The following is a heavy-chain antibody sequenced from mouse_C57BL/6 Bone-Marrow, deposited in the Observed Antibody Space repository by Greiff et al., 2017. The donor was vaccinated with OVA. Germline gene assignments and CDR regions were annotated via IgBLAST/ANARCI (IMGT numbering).Heavy chain of an antibody. D-gene: IGHD2-3*01. CDR2: LYPGDGDP. V-gene: IGHV1-82*01. J-gene: IGHJ3*01. CDR3: ARWGLLQFAY. CDR1: GYAFSSSW. Sequence: QVQLQQSGPELVKPGASVKISCKASGYAFSSSWMNWVKQRPGKGLEWIGRLYPGDGDPNYNGKFKGKATLTADKSSSTAYMQLSSLTSEDSAVYFCARWGLLQFAYWGQGTLVTVSA.